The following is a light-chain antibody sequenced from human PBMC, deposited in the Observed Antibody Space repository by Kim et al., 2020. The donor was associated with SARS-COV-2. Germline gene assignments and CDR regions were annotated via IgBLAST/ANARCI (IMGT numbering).Light chain of an antibody. Sequence: AVGYKVPITGRASQDIRYYLAWFQLKPGKAPKLLIYAASALQPGVPSRFSGSGSGTDFTLTVTSLQPEDVATYYCQKCDSAPWTFGQGTKVDIK. CDR1: QDIRYY. CDR2: AAS. CDR3: QKCDSAPWT. J-gene: IGKJ1*01. V-gene: IGKV1-27*01.